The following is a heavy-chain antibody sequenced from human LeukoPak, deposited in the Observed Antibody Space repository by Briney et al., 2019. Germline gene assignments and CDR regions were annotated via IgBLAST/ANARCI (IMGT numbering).Heavy chain of an antibody. CDR2: INHSGST. CDR1: GGSFSGYY. Sequence: SETLSLTCAVYGGSFSGYYWSWIRQPPGKGLEWIGEINHSGSTNYNPSLKSRVTISVDTSKNQFSLKLSSVTAADTAVYYCARTAQLVGTTRRVGRYYMDVWGKGTTVTVSS. CDR3: ARTAQLVGTTRRVGRYYMDV. J-gene: IGHJ6*03. D-gene: IGHD1-26*01. V-gene: IGHV4-34*01.